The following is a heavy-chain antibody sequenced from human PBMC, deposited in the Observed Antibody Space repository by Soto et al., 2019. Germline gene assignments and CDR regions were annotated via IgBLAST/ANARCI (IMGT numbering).Heavy chain of an antibody. V-gene: IGHV3-48*01. J-gene: IGHJ4*02. Sequence: GGSLRLSCAASGFTFSSYSMNWVRQAPGKGLEWVSYISSSSSTIYYADSVKGRFTISRDNAKNSLYLQMNSLRAEDTAVFYCARDYYDSSGYSADFDYWGQGTLVTVSS. D-gene: IGHD3-22*01. CDR1: GFTFSSYS. CDR2: ISSSSSTI. CDR3: ARDYYDSSGYSADFDY.